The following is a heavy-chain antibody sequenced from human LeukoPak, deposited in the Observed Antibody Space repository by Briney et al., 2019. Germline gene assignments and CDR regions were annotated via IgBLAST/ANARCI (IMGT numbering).Heavy chain of an antibody. CDR2: ISGYNGNT. J-gene: IGHJ4*02. CDR1: GYTFTHYG. CDR3: ARDLSLGRHDYGEPFDY. V-gene: IGHV1-18*01. D-gene: IGHD4-17*01. Sequence: ASVKVSCKPSGYTFTHYGISWVRQAPGQGPEWMGCISGYNGNTNYVQKFQDRVTMTTDTSTSTAYMELRSLRSDDTAFYYCARDLSLGRHDYGEPFDYWGQGTLVTVSS.